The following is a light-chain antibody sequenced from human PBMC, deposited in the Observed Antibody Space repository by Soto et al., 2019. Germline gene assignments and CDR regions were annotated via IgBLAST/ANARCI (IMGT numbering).Light chain of an antibody. CDR2: GAS. CDR3: QQYGSSPWT. CDR1: QSVSSSY. Sequence: EVLLTQSPATLSLSPGERATLSCMASQSVSSSYLAWYQQKPGQAPRLLIYGASSRATGIPDRFSGSGSGTDFTLTISRLEPEDFAVYYCQQYGSSPWTFGQGTKVDIK. J-gene: IGKJ1*01. V-gene: IGKV3-20*01.